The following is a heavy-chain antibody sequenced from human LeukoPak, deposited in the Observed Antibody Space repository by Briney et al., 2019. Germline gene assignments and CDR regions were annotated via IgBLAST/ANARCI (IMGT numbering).Heavy chain of an antibody. CDR3: ARAGRSRRFDP. D-gene: IGHD6-13*01. CDR2: IYYSGSA. CDR1: GGSIDSSTYY. J-gene: IGHJ5*02. V-gene: IGHV4-39*01. Sequence: PSETLSLTCTVSGGSIDSSTYYWGWIRQPPGKGLEWIGSIYYSGSAYYNPSLQSRVTISVDTSKNQFSLKLSSVTAADTAVYYCARAGRSRRFDPWGQGTLVTVSS.